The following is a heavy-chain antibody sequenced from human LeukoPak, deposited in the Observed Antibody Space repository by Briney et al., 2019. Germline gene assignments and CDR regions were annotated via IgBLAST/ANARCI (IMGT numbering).Heavy chain of an antibody. CDR1: GGSFSGYY. CDR3: ARAPRFLEWLLPNWFDP. J-gene: IGHJ5*02. CDR2: INHSGST. Sequence: PSETLSLTCAVYGGSFSGYYWSWIRQPPGKGLEWIGEINHSGSTNYNPSLKSRVTISVDTSKNQFSLKLSSVTAADTAVYYCARAPRFLEWLLPNWFDPWGQGTLVTVSS. V-gene: IGHV4-34*01. D-gene: IGHD3-3*01.